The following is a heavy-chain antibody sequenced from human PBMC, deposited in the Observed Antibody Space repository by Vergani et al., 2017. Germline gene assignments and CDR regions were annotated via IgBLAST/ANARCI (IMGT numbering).Heavy chain of an antibody. J-gene: IGHJ4*02. V-gene: IGHV3-30*03. CDR1: GFTSSYYG. CDR3: ARAVGFGWQIDY. Sequence: VQLLQSEGAVVQPGGSLRLSCVVSGFTSSYYGMHWVRQAPGKGLEWVAVISYDGTQKYYADSVKGRFTISRDNSKSTLYLQMNSLRAEDTAVYYCARAVGFGWQIDYWGQGTLVTVSS. D-gene: IGHD3-10*01. CDR2: ISYDGTQK.